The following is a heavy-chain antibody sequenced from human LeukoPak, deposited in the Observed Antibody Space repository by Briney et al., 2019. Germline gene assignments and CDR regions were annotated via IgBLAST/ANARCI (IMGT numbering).Heavy chain of an antibody. V-gene: IGHV1-18*01. J-gene: IGHJ3*02. CDR3: ATCLYSSPRENAFDI. D-gene: IGHD6-13*01. CDR2: ISAYNGNT. CDR1: GYTFTSYG. Sequence: GASVKVSCKASGYTFTSYGISWVRQAPGQGLEWMGWISAYNGNTNYAQKLQGRVTMTTDTSTSTAYMELRSLRSDDTAVYYCATCLYSSPRENAFDIWGQGTMATVSS.